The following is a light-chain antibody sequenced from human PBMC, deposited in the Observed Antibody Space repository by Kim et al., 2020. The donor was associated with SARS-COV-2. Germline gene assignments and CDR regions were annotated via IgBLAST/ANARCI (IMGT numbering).Light chain of an antibody. V-gene: IGKV1-5*03. CDR2: KVS. CDR3: QQYNSSPLT. Sequence: DIQMTQSPSTLSASVGDRVTITCRASQSISSWLAWYQQKPAKAPKVLIYKVSSLERGVPSRFSGSGSGTEFTLTISSLQPDDFATYYCQQYNSSPLTFGGGTKVDIK. CDR1: QSISSW. J-gene: IGKJ4*01.